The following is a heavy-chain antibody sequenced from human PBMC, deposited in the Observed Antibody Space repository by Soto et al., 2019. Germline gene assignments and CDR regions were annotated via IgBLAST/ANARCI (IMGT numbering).Heavy chain of an antibody. CDR2: TYYRSKWYN. J-gene: IGHJ5*02. D-gene: IGHD6-19*01. CDR1: GDSVSSNSAA. Sequence: SQTLSLTCAISGDSVSSNSAAWNWIRQSPSRGLEWLGRTYYRSKWYNDYAVSVKSRITISVDTSKNQFSLKLTSVTSADTAVYYCSTSSSDWPNWFDPWGQGTLVTVSS. CDR3: STSSSDWPNWFDP. V-gene: IGHV6-1*01.